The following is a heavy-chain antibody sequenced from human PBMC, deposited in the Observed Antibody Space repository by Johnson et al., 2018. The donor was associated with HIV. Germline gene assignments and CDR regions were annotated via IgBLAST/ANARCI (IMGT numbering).Heavy chain of an antibody. CDR2: ISYHVGNR. J-gene: IGHJ3*02. CDR3: AKALPEYSSTPQAFDI. CDR1: GFSFSSYG. D-gene: IGHD6-6*01. Sequence: QVQLVESGGGVVQPGRSLRLSCAASGFSFSSYGIHWVRQAPGQGLELVAYISYHVGNRYYADSVKGRFTISRDNSKNTLYLQMNSLRAEDTAVYYCAKALPEYSSTPQAFDIWGQGTMVTVSS. V-gene: IGHV3-30*18.